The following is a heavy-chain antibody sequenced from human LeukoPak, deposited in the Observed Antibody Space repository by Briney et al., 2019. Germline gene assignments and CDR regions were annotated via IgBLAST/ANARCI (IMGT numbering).Heavy chain of an antibody. Sequence: SETLSLTCTLSVGSISIYYWSCMPDPPGKGGEWGGYIYYSGSTNYNPTLKSRVTISVDTSKNQFSLKLSSVTAADTAVYYCARLPSIAAHYYYYYYYMDVWGKGTTVTVSS. V-gene: IGHV4-59*01. D-gene: IGHD6-6*01. CDR2: IYYSGST. CDR3: ARLPSIAAHYYYYYYYMDV. J-gene: IGHJ6*03. CDR1: VGSISIYY.